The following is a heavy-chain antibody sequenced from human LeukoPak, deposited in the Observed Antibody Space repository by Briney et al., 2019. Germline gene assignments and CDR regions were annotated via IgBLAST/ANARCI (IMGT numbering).Heavy chain of an antibody. V-gene: IGHV3-23*01. CDR1: GFTFSSYA. D-gene: IGHD6-13*01. CDR3: AKSGDHMYPGIAATGTDDN. J-gene: IGHJ4*02. Sequence: GGSLRLSCAASGFTFSSYAMSWVRQAPGKGLEWVSVISGSGGSTYYADSVKGRFTISRDNSKNTLYLQMNSLGAEDTAVYYCAKSGDHMYPGIAATGTDDNWGQGTLVTVSS. CDR2: ISGSGGST.